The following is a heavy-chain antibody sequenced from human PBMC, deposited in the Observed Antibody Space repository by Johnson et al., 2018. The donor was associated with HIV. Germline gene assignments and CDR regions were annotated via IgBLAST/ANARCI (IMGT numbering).Heavy chain of an antibody. J-gene: IGHJ3*02. V-gene: IGHV3-33*01. CDR2: IGYDGNNK. CDR1: GFTFSSYG. CDR3: AREGGSSGPDAFDI. D-gene: IGHD3-16*01. Sequence: VHLVESGGGVVQPGRSLRLSCAASGFTFSSYGMHWVRQAPGKGLEWVAVIGYDGNNKYYADSLKGRFTISRDNSKNTLYLQMNSLRAEDTAVYYCAREGGSSGPDAFDIWGQGTMVTVSS.